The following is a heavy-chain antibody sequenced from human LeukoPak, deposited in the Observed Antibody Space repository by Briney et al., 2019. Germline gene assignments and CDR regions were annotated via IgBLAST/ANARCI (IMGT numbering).Heavy chain of an antibody. CDR1: GGSISSYY. CDR2: IYYSGST. V-gene: IGHV4-59*08. J-gene: IGHJ5*02. Sequence: SETLSLTCTVSGGSISSYYWSWIRQPPGKGLEWIGYIYYSGSTYYNLSLKSRVTISVDTSKNQFSLELSSVTAADTAVYYCARPYCTNGVCSNWFDPWGQGTLVTVSS. D-gene: IGHD2-8*01. CDR3: ARPYCTNGVCSNWFDP.